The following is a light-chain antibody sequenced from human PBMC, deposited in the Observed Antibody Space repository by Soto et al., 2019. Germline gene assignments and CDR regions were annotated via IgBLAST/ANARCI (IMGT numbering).Light chain of an antibody. CDR2: GAS. J-gene: IGKJ2*01. CDR1: RRISSAY. Sequence: EVVLTQSPGTLSLSPGERATLSCRASRRISSAYLAWYQQKPGQAPRLLIYGASTMATDIPDRFTGSGSATDFTLIISRLEPEDFAVYYCLQSCNSPLTFGQGTRLEIK. CDR3: LQSCNSPLT. V-gene: IGKV3-20*01.